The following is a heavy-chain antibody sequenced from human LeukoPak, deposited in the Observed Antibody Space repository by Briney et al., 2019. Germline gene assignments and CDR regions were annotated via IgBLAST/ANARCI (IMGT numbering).Heavy chain of an antibody. J-gene: IGHJ4*02. D-gene: IGHD6-19*01. Sequence: ATVKVSCKASGYTFTSYDIHWVRQATGQGLEWMGRVNPNRGDTDYAQKFQGRVTMTRDTSISTAYMELSSLRSEDTALYYCVRSFPRFIPVAGTGGGCWGQGTLVTVSS. CDR3: VRSFPRFIPVAGTGGGC. V-gene: IGHV1-8*01. CDR1: GYTFTSYD. CDR2: VNPNRGDT.